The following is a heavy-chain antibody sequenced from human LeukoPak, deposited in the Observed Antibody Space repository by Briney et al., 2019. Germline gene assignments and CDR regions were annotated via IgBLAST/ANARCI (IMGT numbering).Heavy chain of an antibody. CDR1: GGSISSNY. CDR2: IFYSGST. J-gene: IGHJ6*02. CDR3: DPISGYYGMDV. Sequence: SETLSLTCTVSGGSISSNYWSWIRQPPGKGLGWIGYIFYSGSTNYNPSLKSRVTISVDTSKNQFSDTAVYYCARGTTMIVVDPISGYYGMDVWGQGTTVTVSS. D-gene: IGHD3-22*01. V-gene: IGHV4-59*01.